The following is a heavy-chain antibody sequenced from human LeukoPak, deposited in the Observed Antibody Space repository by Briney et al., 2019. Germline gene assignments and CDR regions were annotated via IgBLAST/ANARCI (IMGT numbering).Heavy chain of an antibody. J-gene: IGHJ4*02. V-gene: IGHV3-21*01. CDR1: GFPFSGYS. CDR3: AREFGYSTSGAGY. Sequence: GGSLRLSCAGSGFPFSGYSMDWVRQTPGKGLEWVSSMSILSGITYYAESVKGRFTVSRDNAKSLLHLQMNSLRVEDTAIYYCAREFGYSTSGAGYWGQGTLVTVSS. CDR2: MSILSGIT. D-gene: IGHD5-18*01.